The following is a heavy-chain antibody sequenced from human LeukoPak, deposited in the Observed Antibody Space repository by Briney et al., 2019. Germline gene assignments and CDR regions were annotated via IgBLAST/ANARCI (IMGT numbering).Heavy chain of an antibody. Sequence: PGGSLRLSXAASGFTFCDYYMSWIRQAPGKGLEWLSYISSSGSTIYYADSVKGRFTISRDNAKNSLYLQMNSLRAEDTAVYYCARVGVEFDLDYWGQGTLVTVSS. J-gene: IGHJ4*02. CDR1: GFTFCDYY. CDR2: ISSSGSTI. V-gene: IGHV3-11*04. CDR3: ARVGVEFDLDY. D-gene: IGHD5-24*01.